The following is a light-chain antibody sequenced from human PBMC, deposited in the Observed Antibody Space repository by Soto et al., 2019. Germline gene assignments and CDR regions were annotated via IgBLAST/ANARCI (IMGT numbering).Light chain of an antibody. CDR2: GAS. CDR3: QQYGGSPPYT. CDR1: RSISSTY. V-gene: IGKV3-20*01. Sequence: EIVLTQSPGTLSLSPGERATLSCRASRSISSTYLAWYQQKPGQAPRLLIYGASSMATGIPDRFSGSGSGTDFTLTISRLEPEDFAVYYWQQYGGSPPYTFGQGTKLEIK. J-gene: IGKJ2*01.